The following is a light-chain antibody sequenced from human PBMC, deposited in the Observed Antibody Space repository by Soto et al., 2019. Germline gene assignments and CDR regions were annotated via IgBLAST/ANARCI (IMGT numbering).Light chain of an antibody. CDR2: GAS. CDR1: QSVSSN. Sequence: EIGMTQSPATLSVSPGERATLSCRASQSVSSNLAWYQQKPGQAPRLLIYGASTRATGIPARFSGSGSGTEFALTISSLQSEDFAFYYCQQYNNWPKTFGQGTKVEIK. V-gene: IGKV3-15*01. CDR3: QQYNNWPKT. J-gene: IGKJ1*01.